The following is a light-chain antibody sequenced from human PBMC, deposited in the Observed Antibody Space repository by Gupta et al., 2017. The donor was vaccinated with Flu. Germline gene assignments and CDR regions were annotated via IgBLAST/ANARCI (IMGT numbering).Light chain of an antibody. J-gene: IGKJ5*01. Sequence: DIQMTQSPSSLSASVGDRVTITCRANQDIRSHLGWFQQKPGKAPKSLIYAACNLQSGVPSKFSGSGSGTEFTLSISSLQPEDFATYYCLQHRTYPITFGQGTRLEIK. V-gene: IGKV1-17*01. CDR3: LQHRTYPIT. CDR2: AAC. CDR1: QDIRSH.